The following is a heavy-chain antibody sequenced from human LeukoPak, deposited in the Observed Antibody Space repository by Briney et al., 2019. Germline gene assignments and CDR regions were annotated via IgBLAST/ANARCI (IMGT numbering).Heavy chain of an antibody. V-gene: IGHV3-23*01. Sequence: SGGSLRLSCAASGFTFSSYQMTWVRQAPGKGLEWVSGISGSGGSTYYADSVKGRFTISRDNSKNTLYLQMNSLRAEDTAVYYCAKGAYGSGSYDYWGQGTLVTVSS. D-gene: IGHD3-10*01. J-gene: IGHJ4*02. CDR2: ISGSGGST. CDR3: AKGAYGSGSYDY. CDR1: GFTFSSYQ.